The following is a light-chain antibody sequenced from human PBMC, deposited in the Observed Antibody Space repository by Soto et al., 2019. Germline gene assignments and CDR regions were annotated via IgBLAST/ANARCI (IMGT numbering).Light chain of an antibody. J-gene: IGKJ1*01. Sequence: EIVLTQSPATLSLSPGERATLSCRASESVASFLAWYQQKPGQAPRLLIYDASNRATGISARFSGSGSGTDFTLTISSLEPEDFAVYYCQQRSGWPRTFGQGTKVESK. CDR2: DAS. V-gene: IGKV3-11*01. CDR3: QQRSGWPRT. CDR1: ESVASF.